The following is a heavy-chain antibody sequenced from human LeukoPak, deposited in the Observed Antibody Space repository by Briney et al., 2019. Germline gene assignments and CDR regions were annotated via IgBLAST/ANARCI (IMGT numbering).Heavy chain of an antibody. V-gene: IGHV3-23*01. CDR1: GFTFSSYA. Sequence: PGGSLRLSCAASGFTFSSYAMSWVRQASGKGLEWVSAISGSGGSTYYADSVKGRFTISRDDSKNTLYLQMNSLRAEDTAVYYCAKGRITMIVVVISYDYWGQGTLVTVSS. CDR2: ISGSGGST. J-gene: IGHJ4*02. D-gene: IGHD3-22*01. CDR3: AKGRITMIVVVISYDY.